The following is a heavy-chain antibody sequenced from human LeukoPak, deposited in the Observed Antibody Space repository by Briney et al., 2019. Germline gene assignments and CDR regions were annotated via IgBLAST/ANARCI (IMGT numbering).Heavy chain of an antibody. D-gene: IGHD1-7*01. V-gene: IGHV1-69*08. CDR3: ARETRDSNWNSVAYLDH. CDR2: FIPILNTT. CDR1: GGTFSGNS. J-gene: IGHJ4*02. Sequence: SVKVSCKASGGTFSGNSITWVRQATGQGLEWMGRFIPILNTTNYAQDFQGRVTLTADKSTSTAYMELMSLGSEDTAVYYCARETRDSNWNSVAYLDHWGQGTLVTVSS.